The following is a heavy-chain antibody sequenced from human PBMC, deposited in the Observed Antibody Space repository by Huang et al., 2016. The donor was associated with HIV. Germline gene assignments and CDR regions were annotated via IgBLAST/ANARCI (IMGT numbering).Heavy chain of an antibody. J-gene: IGHJ5*02. CDR2: VNPKSGAT. V-gene: IGHV1-2*02. CDR1: GYIFTDYY. Sequence: QVQLVQSGAEVQKPGASVKVSCRTSGYIFTDYYIHWVRQTPGQGLGWMGWVNPKSGATNQAQRVQGRLNMTTDTSTSAVYMELANLRSDDTAVYYCARAVVRGLIIRFDPWGQGTLVTVSS. D-gene: IGHD3-10*01. CDR3: ARAVVRGLIIRFDP.